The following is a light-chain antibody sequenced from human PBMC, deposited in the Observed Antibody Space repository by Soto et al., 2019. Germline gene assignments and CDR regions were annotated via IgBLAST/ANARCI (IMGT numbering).Light chain of an antibody. CDR3: QRCGSSPQT. Sequence: EIVLTQSPGTLSLSPGERATLSCRASQSVSSSYLAWYQQKPGQAPRLLIYGASSRATGIPDRFSGSGSGTDFTLTISRLEPEDFAVYYCQRCGSSPQTFGQGTKVEIK. CDR1: QSVSSSY. CDR2: GAS. V-gene: IGKV3-20*01. J-gene: IGKJ1*01.